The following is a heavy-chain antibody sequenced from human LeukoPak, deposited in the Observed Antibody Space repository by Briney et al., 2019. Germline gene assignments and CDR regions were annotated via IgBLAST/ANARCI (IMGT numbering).Heavy chain of an antibody. V-gene: IGHV3-20*04. CDR2: INWNGGST. CDR3: AKKTLYYDSKD. Sequence: PGGSLRLSCAASGFTFDDYGMSWVRQAPGKGVEWVSGINWNGGSTGYADSVKGRFTISRDNSKNTLYLQMNSLRAEDTAVYYCAKKTLYYDSKDWGQGTLVTVSS. D-gene: IGHD3-22*01. CDR1: GFTFDDYG. J-gene: IGHJ4*02.